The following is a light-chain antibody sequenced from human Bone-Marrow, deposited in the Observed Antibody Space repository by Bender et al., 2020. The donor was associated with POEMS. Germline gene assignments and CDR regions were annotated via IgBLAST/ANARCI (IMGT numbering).Light chain of an antibody. J-gene: IGLJ3*02. CDR1: SSDVGSYNY. CDR3: NSYTSSSSWL. V-gene: IGLV2-14*03. CDR2: DVT. Sequence: QSALTQPRSVSGSPGQSVTISCTGTSSDVGSYNYVSWYQHYPGKAPKLMIYDVTNRPSGVSSRFSGSKSGNTASLTISGLQAEDEAHYYCNSYTSSSSWLFGGGTKVTVL.